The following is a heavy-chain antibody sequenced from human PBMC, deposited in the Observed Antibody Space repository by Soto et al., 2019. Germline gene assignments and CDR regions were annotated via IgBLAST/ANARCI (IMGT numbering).Heavy chain of an antibody. CDR2: IYYSGST. J-gene: IGHJ4*02. V-gene: IGHV4-31*03. CDR1: GGSISSGGYY. Sequence: TLSLTCTVSGGSISSGGYYWSWIRQHPGKGLEWIGYIYYSGSTYYNPSLKSRVTISVDTSKNQFSLKLSSVTAADTAVYYCARDKMGYNWNDNFDYWGQGTLVTVSS. CDR3: ARDKMGYNWNDNFDY. D-gene: IGHD1-20*01.